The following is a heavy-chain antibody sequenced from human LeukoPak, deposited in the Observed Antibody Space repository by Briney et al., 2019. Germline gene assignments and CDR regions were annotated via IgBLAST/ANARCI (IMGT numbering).Heavy chain of an antibody. D-gene: IGHD3-16*01. CDR3: ARVSITFGLNPNWFDP. J-gene: IGHJ5*02. Sequence: ASVKVSCKASGYTFTGYYMHWVRQAPGQGLEWMGWINPNSGGTNYAQKFQGRVTMTRDTSISTAYMELSRLRSDDTAVYYCARVSITFGLNPNWFDPWGQGTLVTVSS. CDR1: GYTFTGYY. CDR2: INPNSGGT. V-gene: IGHV1-2*02.